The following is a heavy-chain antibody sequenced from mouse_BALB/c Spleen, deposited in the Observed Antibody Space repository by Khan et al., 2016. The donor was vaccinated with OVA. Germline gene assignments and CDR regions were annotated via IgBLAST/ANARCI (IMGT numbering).Heavy chain of an antibody. Sequence: QVQLQQSGAELAKPGASVKMSCKASGYTFTSNWMHWVKQRPGQGLEWMGYINPSSGYTNYNQKFKDKATLTADKSSSTAYMQLNSLTSEDSAVYYCARRVEDGIFDYWGQGTSVTVSA. CDR3: ARRVEDGIFDY. CDR2: INPSSGYT. V-gene: IGHV1-7*01. CDR1: GYTFTSNW. D-gene: IGHD1-3*01. J-gene: IGHJ2*02.